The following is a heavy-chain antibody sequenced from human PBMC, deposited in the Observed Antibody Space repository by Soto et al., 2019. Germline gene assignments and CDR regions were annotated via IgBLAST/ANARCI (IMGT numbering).Heavy chain of an antibody. D-gene: IGHD1-1*01. CDR2: IKSKADGGTT. CDR3: TTTGTIDY. J-gene: IGHJ4*02. V-gene: IGHV3-15*05. Sequence: EVQLVESGGGLVKPGGSLRLCCAASGFTFSNAWMTWVRQAPGKGLEWVGRIKSKADGGTTYYAAPVKGRFTISRDDSKNVVCLQMNSLKTEDTAVYYCTTTGTIDYWGQGTLVTVSS. CDR1: GFTFSNAW.